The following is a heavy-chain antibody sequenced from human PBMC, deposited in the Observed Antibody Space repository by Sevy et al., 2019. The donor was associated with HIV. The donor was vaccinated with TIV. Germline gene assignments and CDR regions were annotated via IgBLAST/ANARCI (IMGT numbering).Heavy chain of an antibody. V-gene: IGHV4-31*03. CDR3: ARGVLYYYDSSGYPQIDP. Sequence: SETLSLTCTVSGGSVSSGGYYWSWIRQHPGKGLEWIGYIYYSGSTYYNPSLKSRVTISVDTSKNQFSLKLSFVTAADTAVYYCARGVLYYYDSSGYPQIDPWGQGTLVTVSS. J-gene: IGHJ5*02. CDR2: IYYSGST. D-gene: IGHD3-22*01. CDR1: GGSVSSGGYY.